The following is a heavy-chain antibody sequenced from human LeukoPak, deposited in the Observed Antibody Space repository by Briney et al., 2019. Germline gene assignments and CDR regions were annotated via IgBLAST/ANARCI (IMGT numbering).Heavy chain of an antibody. CDR2: IYYSGST. J-gene: IGHJ6*04. CDR3: ARSGYSSTLDV. Sequence: PSETLSLTCTVSGGSISSYYWSWIRQPPGKGLERIGYIYYSGSTNYNPSLKSRVTISVDTSKNQFSLKLSSVTAADTAVYYCARSGYSSTLDVWGKETTVTVSP. CDR1: GGSISSYY. V-gene: IGHV4-59*01. D-gene: IGHD6-13*01.